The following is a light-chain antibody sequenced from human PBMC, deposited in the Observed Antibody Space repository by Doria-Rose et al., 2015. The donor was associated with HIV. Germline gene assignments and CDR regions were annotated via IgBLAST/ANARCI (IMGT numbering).Light chain of an antibody. CDR1: QSLLYTSKNY. J-gene: IGKJ3*01. CDR2: WAS. Sequence: TQSPESLGMPLGERATLNCKSNQSLLYTSKNYLAWYQQKPGQPPKLLIYWASTRQSGVPARFSGSWSGTDFTLTISSLEAEDVAVYYCQQYYDTPSFGPGTTVDIQ. CDR3: QQYYDTPS. V-gene: IGKV4-1*01.